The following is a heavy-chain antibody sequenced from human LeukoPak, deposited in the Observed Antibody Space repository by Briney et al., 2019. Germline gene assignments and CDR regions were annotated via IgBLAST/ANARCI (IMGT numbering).Heavy chain of an antibody. D-gene: IGHD4-17*01. CDR3: ARDAYAVADY. Sequence: GGSLRLSCAASGFTFSSYGMHWVRQAPGKGLEWVAFIRYDGSNIHYADSVKGRFTISRDNSKNTLYLQMNSLRAEDTAVYYCARDAYAVADYWGRGTLVTVSS. CDR1: GFTFSSYG. J-gene: IGHJ4*02. V-gene: IGHV3-30*02. CDR2: IRYDGSNI.